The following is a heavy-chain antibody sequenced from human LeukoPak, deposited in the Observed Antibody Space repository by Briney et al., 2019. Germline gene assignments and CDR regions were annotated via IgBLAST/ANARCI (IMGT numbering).Heavy chain of an antibody. D-gene: IGHD5-18*01. V-gene: IGHV4-59*01. J-gene: IGHJ6*03. CDR3: ARTTEGGYTYDYFYYYYMDV. Sequence: SETLSLTCTVSGGSISSDYWSWIRQPPGKGLEWVGYIYYSGSTNYNPSLKSRVTISVDTSKNQFSLKLSSVTAADTAVYYCARTTEGGYTYDYFYYYYMDVWGKGTTVTISS. CDR1: GGSISSDY. CDR2: IYYSGST.